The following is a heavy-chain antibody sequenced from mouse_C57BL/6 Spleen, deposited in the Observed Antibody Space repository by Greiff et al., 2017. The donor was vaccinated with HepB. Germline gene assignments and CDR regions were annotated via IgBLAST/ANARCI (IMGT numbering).Heavy chain of an antibody. J-gene: IGHJ2*01. V-gene: IGHV1-4*01. CDR1: GYTFTSYT. CDR3: ARSAGTVYYFDY. CDR2: INPSSGYT. D-gene: IGHD3-3*01. Sequence: VQLQQSGAELARPGASVKMSCKASGYTFTSYTMHWVKQRPGQGLEWIGYINPSSGYTKYNQKFKDKATLTADKSSSTAYMQPSSLTSEDSAVYYCARSAGTVYYFDYWGQGTTLTVSS.